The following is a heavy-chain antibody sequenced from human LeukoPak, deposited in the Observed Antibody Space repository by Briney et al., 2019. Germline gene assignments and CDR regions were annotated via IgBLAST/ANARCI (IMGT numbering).Heavy chain of an antibody. V-gene: IGHV1-18*01. J-gene: IGHJ3*02. D-gene: IGHD2-21*02. CDR3: ATIIAYCGGDCSDDAFDI. CDR2: ISAYNGNT. Sequence: ASVTVSCKASGYTFTSYGISWVRQAPGQGLEWMGWISAYNGNTNYAQKLQGRVTMTTDTSTSTAYMELRSLRSDDTAVYYCATIIAYCGGDCSDDAFDIWGQGTMVTVSS. CDR1: GYTFTSYG.